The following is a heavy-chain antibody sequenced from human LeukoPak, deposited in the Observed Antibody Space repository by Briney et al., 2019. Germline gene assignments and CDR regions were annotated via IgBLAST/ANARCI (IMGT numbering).Heavy chain of an antibody. Sequence: GGSLRLSCAASGFTFSDYYMSWIRQAPGKGLEWVSYISSSGSTLYYADSVKGRFTISRDNSKNTLYLQMNSLRAEDTAVYYCARDRGGIVVVPAAAFDPWGQGTLVTVSS. CDR1: GFTFSDYY. CDR2: ISSSGSTL. D-gene: IGHD2-2*01. J-gene: IGHJ5*02. V-gene: IGHV3-11*04. CDR3: ARDRGGIVVVPAAAFDP.